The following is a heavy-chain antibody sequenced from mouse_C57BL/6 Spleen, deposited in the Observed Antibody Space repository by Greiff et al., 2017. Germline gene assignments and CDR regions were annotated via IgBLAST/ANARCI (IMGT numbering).Heavy chain of an antibody. J-gene: IGHJ2*01. V-gene: IGHV14-3*01. Sequence: VQLQQSVAELVRPGASVKLSCTASGFNIKNTYMHWVKQRPEQGLEWIGRIDPANGNTKYAPKFQGKATITADTSSNTAYLQLSSLTSEDTAIYYCARSRFTTVVAQYYFDYWGKGTTLTVSS. CDR1: GFNIKNTY. CDR2: IDPANGNT. CDR3: ARSRFTTVVAQYYFDY. D-gene: IGHD1-1*01.